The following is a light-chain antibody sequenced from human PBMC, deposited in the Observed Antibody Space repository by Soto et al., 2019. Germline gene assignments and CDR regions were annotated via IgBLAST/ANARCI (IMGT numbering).Light chain of an antibody. CDR2: DVS. Sequence: QLVLTQPRSVSGSPGQSVTISCTGTSSDVGGYNYVSWYQQHPGKAPKLMIYDVSKRPSGVPDRFSGSKSGNTASLTISGLQAEDEADYYCCSYAGSYTHVVFGGGTKVTVL. CDR3: CSYAGSYTHVV. CDR1: SSDVGGYNY. V-gene: IGLV2-11*01. J-gene: IGLJ2*01.